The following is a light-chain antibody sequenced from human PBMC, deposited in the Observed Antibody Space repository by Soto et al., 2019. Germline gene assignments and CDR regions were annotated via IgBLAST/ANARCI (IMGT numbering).Light chain of an antibody. J-gene: IGKJ3*01. Sequence: DIVMTQSPDSLAVSLGERATINCKSSQSVLYSSNNKNYLAWYQQKPGQPPKLLIYWASTRESGVPDLFSGSGSGTDFTLTISSLQAEDVAVFYCQQYYSTPQGITFGPGTKVDIK. V-gene: IGKV4-1*01. CDR2: WAS. CDR1: QSVLYSSNNKNY. CDR3: QQYYSTPQGIT.